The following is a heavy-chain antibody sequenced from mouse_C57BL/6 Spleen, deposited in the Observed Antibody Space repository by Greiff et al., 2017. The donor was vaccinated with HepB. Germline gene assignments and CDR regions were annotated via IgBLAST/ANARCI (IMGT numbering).Heavy chain of an antibody. CDR1: GYTFTDYN. CDR2: INPNNGGT. Sequence: EVQLQQSGPELVKPGASVKIPCKASGYTFTDYNMDWVKQSHGKSLAWIGDINPNNGGTISNQKFKGKATLTVDKSSSTAYMELRSLTSEDTAVYYCARWGLNCYGSSYGWYFDVWGTGATVTVSS. CDR3: ARWGLNCYGSSYGWYFDV. V-gene: IGHV1-18*01. J-gene: IGHJ1*03. D-gene: IGHD1-1*01.